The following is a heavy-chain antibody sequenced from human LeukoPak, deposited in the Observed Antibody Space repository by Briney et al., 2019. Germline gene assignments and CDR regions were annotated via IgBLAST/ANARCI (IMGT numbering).Heavy chain of an antibody. Sequence: PSQTLSLTYTVSGGSISSGSYYWSWIRQPAGKGLEWIGRIYTSGSTYYNPSLKSRVTISVDRSKNQFSLKLSSVTAADTAVYYCARGPIRDIVVVVAATPGVFDYWGQGTLVTVSS. D-gene: IGHD2-15*01. J-gene: IGHJ4*02. CDR2: IYTSGST. CDR3: ARGPIRDIVVVVAATPGVFDY. CDR1: GGSISSGSYY. V-gene: IGHV4-61*02.